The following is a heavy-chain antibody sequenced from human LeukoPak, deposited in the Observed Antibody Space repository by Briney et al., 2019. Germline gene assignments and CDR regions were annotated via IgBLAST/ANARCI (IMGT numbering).Heavy chain of an antibody. V-gene: IGHV4-61*02. CDR3: ARDRWFDP. CDR2: IYTSGST. CDR1: GGSISSGSYY. Sequence: SETLSLTCTVSGGSISSGSYYWSWIRQPAGKGLEWIGRIYTSGSTNYNPSLKSRVTMSVDTSKNQFSLKLSSVTAADTAVYYCARDRWFDPWGQGTLVTVSS. J-gene: IGHJ5*02.